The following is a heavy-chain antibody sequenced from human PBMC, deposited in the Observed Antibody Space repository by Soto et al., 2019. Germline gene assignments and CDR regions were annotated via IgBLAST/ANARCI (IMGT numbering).Heavy chain of an antibody. CDR1: GGSISSSSYY. CDR3: ARHVVAVAGTWVGFYYYYGMDV. Sequence: SETLSLTCTVSGGSISSSSYYWGWIRQPPGKGLEWIGSIYYSGSTYYNPSLKSRVTISVDTTKNHFSLKLSSVTAADTAVYYFARHVVAVAGTWVGFYYYYGMDVWGQGTTVT. D-gene: IGHD6-19*01. CDR2: IYYSGST. V-gene: IGHV4-39*01. J-gene: IGHJ6*02.